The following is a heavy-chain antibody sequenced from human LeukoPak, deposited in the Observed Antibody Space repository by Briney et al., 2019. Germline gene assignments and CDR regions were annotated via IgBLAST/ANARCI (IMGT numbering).Heavy chain of an antibody. CDR2: ISSSSSYI. CDR1: GFTFSSYS. J-gene: IGHJ6*03. V-gene: IGHV3-21*01. CDR3: ARDGGYSYGIHYYYYMDV. D-gene: IGHD5-18*01. Sequence: GGSLRLSCAASGFTFSSYSMNWVRQAPGKGLEWVSSISSSSSYIYYADSVKVRFTISRDNAKNSLYLQMNSLRAEDTAVYYCARDGGYSYGIHYYYYMDVWGKGTTVTVSS.